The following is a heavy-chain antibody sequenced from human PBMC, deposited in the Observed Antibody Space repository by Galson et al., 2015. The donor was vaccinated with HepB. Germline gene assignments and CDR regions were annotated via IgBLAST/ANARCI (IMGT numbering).Heavy chain of an antibody. Sequence: TLSLTCAVSGGSISSGGYSWSWIRQPPGKGLEWIGYIYHSGSTYYNPSLKSRVTISVDRSKNQFSLKLSSVTAADTAVYYCAREVELGRIDYWGQGTLVTVSS. CDR1: GGSISSGGYS. J-gene: IGHJ4*02. D-gene: IGHD7-27*01. V-gene: IGHV4-30-2*01. CDR2: IYHSGST. CDR3: AREVELGRIDY.